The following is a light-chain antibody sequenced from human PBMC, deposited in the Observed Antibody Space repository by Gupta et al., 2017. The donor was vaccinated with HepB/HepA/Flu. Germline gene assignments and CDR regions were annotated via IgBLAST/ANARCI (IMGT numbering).Light chain of an antibody. V-gene: IGKV3-15*01. CDR1: QSVSSK. CDR3: QKYNNWLPLT. J-gene: IGKJ4*01. CDR2: GAS. Sequence: EIVMTQSPATLSVSPGERATLSCRASQSVSSKLAWYQQKPGQAPRLLIYGASTRATGIPARFSGSGSGTEFTLTISSLQSEDFAVYDCQKYNNWLPLTFGGGTKVEIK.